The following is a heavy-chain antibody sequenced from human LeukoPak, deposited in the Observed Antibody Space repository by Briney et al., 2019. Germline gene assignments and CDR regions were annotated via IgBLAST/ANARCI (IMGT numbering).Heavy chain of an antibody. CDR2: IRQDGRDM. V-gene: IGHV3-7*01. Sequence: PGGSLRLSCAASGFTFSNYWMTWVRQAPGKGLEWVANIRQDGRDMYYVDPVKGRFTISRDNSKNTLYLQMGSLRAEDMAVYYCAREAYSSSWYSGQWGDYYYYMDVWGKGTTVTVSS. D-gene: IGHD6-13*01. CDR3: AREAYSSSWYSGQWGDYYYYMDV. J-gene: IGHJ6*03. CDR1: GFTFSNYW.